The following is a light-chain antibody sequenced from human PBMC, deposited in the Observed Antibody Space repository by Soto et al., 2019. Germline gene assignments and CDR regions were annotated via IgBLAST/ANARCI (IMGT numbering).Light chain of an antibody. V-gene: IGLV1-44*01. CDR1: TSNIGSHS. CDR2: TNN. J-gene: IGLJ1*01. Sequence: QSVLTQPPSASGTPGQRVTISCSGSTSNIGSHSVNWFQHLPGTAPKLLIITNNQRPSGVPDRFSGYKSGTSASLVISGLQSEDEADYYCATWDDSLKGVFGTGTQVTVL. CDR3: ATWDDSLKGV.